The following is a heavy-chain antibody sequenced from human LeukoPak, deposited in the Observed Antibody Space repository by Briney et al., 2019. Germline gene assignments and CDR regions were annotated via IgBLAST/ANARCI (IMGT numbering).Heavy chain of an antibody. Sequence: GASVKVSCKASGDTLTTNDISWVRQAPGQGLEWMGWIRTYDGKTDYAQNYQGRVTMTLDTSTRTAYMELRSLRSDDTAVYYCAREGSGSYYNVDWFDPWGQGTLVTVSS. CDR1: GDTLTTND. J-gene: IGHJ5*02. CDR3: AREGSGSYYNVDWFDP. CDR2: IRTYDGKT. D-gene: IGHD3-10*01. V-gene: IGHV1-18*01.